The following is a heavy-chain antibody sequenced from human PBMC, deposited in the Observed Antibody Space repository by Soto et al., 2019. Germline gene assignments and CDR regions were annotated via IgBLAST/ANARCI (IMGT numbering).Heavy chain of an antibody. Sequence: GGSLRLSCAASGFTFSDYYMSWIRQAPGKGLEWVSYISSSSSYTNYADSVKGRFTISRDNAKNSLYLQMNSLRAEDTAVYYCARDMGYSSGWYGRLNWFDPWGQGTLVTVSS. CDR2: ISSSSSYT. CDR1: GFTFSDYY. CDR3: ARDMGYSSGWYGRLNWFDP. V-gene: IGHV3-11*06. D-gene: IGHD6-19*01. J-gene: IGHJ5*02.